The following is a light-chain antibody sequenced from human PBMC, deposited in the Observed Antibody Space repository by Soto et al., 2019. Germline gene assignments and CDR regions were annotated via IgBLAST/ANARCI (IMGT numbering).Light chain of an antibody. CDR1: QRISTY. CDR2: RSS. J-gene: IGKJ4*01. V-gene: IGKV1-39*01. Sequence: DIQMTQSPSSLSVSIGDRVIITCRASQRISTYLNWYQYKPGKAPRLVSLRSSTLQSGVPSRFSGRGSGTDVTLTISSLQPDDFATYFCQQTFSTYVSFGGGTRVEI. CDR3: QQTFSTYVS.